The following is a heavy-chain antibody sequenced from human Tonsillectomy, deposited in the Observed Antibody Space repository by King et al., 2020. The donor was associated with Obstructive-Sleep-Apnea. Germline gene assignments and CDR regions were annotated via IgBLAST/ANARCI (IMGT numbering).Heavy chain of an antibody. CDR3: ARSDVTGYGGVDI. CDR2: IYYIGTT. J-gene: IGHJ3*02. CDR1: GYSIISSNW. V-gene: IGHV4-28*01. Sequence: QLQESGPGLVKPSDTLSLTCAVSGYSIISSNWWGWIRQPPGKGLEWIGDIYYIGTTYYNPSLRSRVTLSVDTSKNQFSLKLSSVTAVDTAVYYCARSDVTGYGGVDIWGQGTMVTVSS. D-gene: IGHD5-12*01.